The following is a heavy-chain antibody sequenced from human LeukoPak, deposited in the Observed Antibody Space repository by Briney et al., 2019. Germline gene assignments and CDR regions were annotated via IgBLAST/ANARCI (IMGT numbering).Heavy chain of an antibody. D-gene: IGHD3-22*01. CDR3: ARGSMMVGP. CDR1: GDSLGTYH. V-gene: IGHV4-59*01. J-gene: IGHJ5*02. Sequence: SETLSLTCTVSGDSLGTYHWSWIRQPPGKGLEWIGYINFSGTTNYNPSLKSRVSISVDTSKNQFSLRLSSMTAADTAVYYCARGSMMVGPWGQGTQVTVSS. CDR2: INFSGTT.